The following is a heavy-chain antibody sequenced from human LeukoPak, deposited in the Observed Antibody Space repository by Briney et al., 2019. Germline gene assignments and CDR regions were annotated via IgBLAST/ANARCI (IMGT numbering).Heavy chain of an antibody. V-gene: IGHV3-23*01. D-gene: IGHD3-3*01. Sequence: GGSLRLSCAASGFTFSNYAVNWIRQAPGKGLKWVSVISGSGSSIYYTDSAKGRFTISRDNSKNTLYLQMNSLRAEDTAVYYCAMGATSWSGYSFPKIFQHWGRGTLVTVSS. J-gene: IGHJ1*01. CDR1: GFTFSNYA. CDR2: ISGSGSSI. CDR3: AMGATSWSGYSFPKIFQH.